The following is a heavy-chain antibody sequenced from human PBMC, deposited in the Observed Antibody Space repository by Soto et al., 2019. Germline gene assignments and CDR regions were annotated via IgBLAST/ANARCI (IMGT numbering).Heavy chain of an antibody. Sequence: PSETLSLTCTVSGGSISSSSYYWGWIRQPPGKGLEWIGSIYYSGSTYYNPSLKSRVTISVDTSKNQFSLKLSSVTAADTAVYYCARHMTFSSGYYPFDYWGHGTLVTVSS. J-gene: IGHJ4*01. V-gene: IGHV4-39*01. CDR1: GGSISSSSYY. D-gene: IGHD3-22*01. CDR2: IYYSGST. CDR3: ARHMTFSSGYYPFDY.